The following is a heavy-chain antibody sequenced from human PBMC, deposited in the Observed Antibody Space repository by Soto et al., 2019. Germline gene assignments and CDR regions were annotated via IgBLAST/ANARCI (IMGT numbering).Heavy chain of an antibody. CDR3: AREFCSSSTSSCIKATAFDY. CDR2: VSYDGSKE. J-gene: IGHJ4*02. D-gene: IGHD2-2*01. V-gene: IGHV3-30-3*01. Sequence: PGGSLRLSCAGSGFMFRSYAINWVRQAPGKGLEWVALVSYDGSKEYYAESVKGRFSIYRDNSKNTVYLQMNSLRTEDTAVYYCAREFCSSSTSSCIKATAFDYWGQGALVTVSS. CDR1: GFMFRSYA.